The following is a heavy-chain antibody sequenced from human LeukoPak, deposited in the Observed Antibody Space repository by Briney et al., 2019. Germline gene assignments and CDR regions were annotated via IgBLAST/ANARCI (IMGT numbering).Heavy chain of an antibody. V-gene: IGHV4-59*01. CDR1: GGSISSYY. CDR3: ARSAPSGSYYESDY. Sequence: SETLSLTCTVSGGSISSYYWSWIRQPPGKGLEWIGYIYYSGSTYYNPSLKSRVTMSVDTSKNQFSLKLRSVTAADTAVYYCARSAPSGSYYESDYWGQGTLVTVSS. D-gene: IGHD1-26*01. J-gene: IGHJ4*02. CDR2: IYYSGST.